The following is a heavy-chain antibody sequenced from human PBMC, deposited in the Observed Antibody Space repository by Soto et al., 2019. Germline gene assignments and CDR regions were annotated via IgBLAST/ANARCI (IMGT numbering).Heavy chain of an antibody. CDR2: IVPILGAG. CDR3: AREGEGIPAHRY. CDR1: GDTFTTYT. J-gene: IGHJ4*02. V-gene: IGHV1-69*06. D-gene: IGHD3-16*01. Sequence: QVQLVQSGAEVKKPGSSVKVSCKASGDTFTTYTINWVRQAPGQGLEWMGGIVPILGAGNYAQKFQGRVMITADRSTTTAYLDLSSLRSDDTAVYYCAREGEGIPAHRYWGQGTLVTVSS.